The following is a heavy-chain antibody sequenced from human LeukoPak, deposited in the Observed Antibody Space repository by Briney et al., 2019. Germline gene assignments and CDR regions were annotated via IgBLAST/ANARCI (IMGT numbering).Heavy chain of an antibody. V-gene: IGHV1-69*05. J-gene: IGHJ4*02. CDR3: ARDRDYFDY. CDR2: ISPILGPL. Sequence: SVKVSCKASGCTFSSYAISWVRQAPGPGLEWMGRISPILGPLNYAQKFQGRVTITTDESTSTAYMELSCLRSEDTAVYYCARDRDYFDYWGQGTLVTVSS. CDR1: GCTFSSYA.